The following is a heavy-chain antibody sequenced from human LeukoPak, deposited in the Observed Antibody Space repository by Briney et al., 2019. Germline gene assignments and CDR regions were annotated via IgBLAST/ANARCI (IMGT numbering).Heavy chain of an antibody. CDR2: ISPDEKK. Sequence: PGGSLRLSCAASGFILRSHGMNWVRQAPGKGLEWVAGISPDEKKYYVDAVKGRFTISRDNSKNTLYLQMNSLRVEDTAMYYCARDLSYFSFDDWGQGTTVTVSS. J-gene: IGHJ6*02. CDR1: GFILRSHG. CDR3: ARDLSYFSFDD. V-gene: IGHV3-33*01. D-gene: IGHD2-21*01.